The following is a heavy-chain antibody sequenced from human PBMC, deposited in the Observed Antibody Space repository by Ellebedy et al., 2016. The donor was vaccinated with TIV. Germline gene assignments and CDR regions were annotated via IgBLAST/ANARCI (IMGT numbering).Heavy chain of an antibody. CDR1: GYTFTKYG. CDR2: ISAYNGDT. Sequence: ASVKVSCKASGYTFTKYGISWVRRAPGQGLEWMGWISAYNGDTNYAQRFQGRVTMTTDTSTSTVSMELRSLRSDDTAVYYCARGFYEKFDPWGQGTLVTVSS. V-gene: IGHV1-18*01. D-gene: IGHD2/OR15-2a*01. J-gene: IGHJ5*02. CDR3: ARGFYEKFDP.